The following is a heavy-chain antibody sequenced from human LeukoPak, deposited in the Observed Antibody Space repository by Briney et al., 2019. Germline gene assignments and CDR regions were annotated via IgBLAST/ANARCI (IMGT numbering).Heavy chain of an antibody. Sequence: SETLSLTCTVSGGSISSSSYYWGWIRQPPGKGLEWIGSIYYSGSTYYNPSLKSRVTISVDTSKNQFSLKLSSVTAADTAVYYCARERVPDDLPYFDIWGQGTMVTVSS. CDR2: IYYSGST. V-gene: IGHV4-39*02. CDR1: GGSISSSSYY. CDR3: ARERVPDDLPYFDI. J-gene: IGHJ3*02. D-gene: IGHD2-21*02.